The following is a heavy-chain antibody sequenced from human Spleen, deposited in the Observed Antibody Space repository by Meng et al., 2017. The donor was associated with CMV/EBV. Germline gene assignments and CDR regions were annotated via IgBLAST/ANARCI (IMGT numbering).Heavy chain of an antibody. CDR1: GDIVSTNSAA. V-gene: IGHV6-1*01. D-gene: IGHD2-8*01. CDR3: ARGGVYSLFDY. Sequence: QLHQSSPGLVHATPTTSLTCAISGDIVSTNSAAWTWIRQSPSRGLEWLGRTYYRSKWYNDYAVSVKSRITINPDTSKNQFSLQLNSVTPEDTAVYYCARGGVYSLFDYWGQGTLVTVSS. J-gene: IGHJ4*02. CDR2: TYYRSKWYN.